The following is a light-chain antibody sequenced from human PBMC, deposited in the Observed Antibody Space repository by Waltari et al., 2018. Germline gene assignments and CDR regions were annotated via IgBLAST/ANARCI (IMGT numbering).Light chain of an antibody. Sequence: DIKMTQSPSSLSASVGDTVTITCRASQRVSRYLNWYQQRPGGAPNLLIYRTSNLQGGVPSRFSGSGSGTDFTLTIDSLQPEDFATYYCQQSDGIPFTFGQGTKLEVK. J-gene: IGKJ2*01. CDR1: QRVSRY. CDR3: QQSDGIPFT. V-gene: IGKV1-39*01. CDR2: RTS.